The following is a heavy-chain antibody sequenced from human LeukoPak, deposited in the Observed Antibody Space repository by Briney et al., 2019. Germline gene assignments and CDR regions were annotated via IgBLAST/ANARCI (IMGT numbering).Heavy chain of an antibody. J-gene: IGHJ4*02. CDR3: AKSPEHNKLELPDY. D-gene: IGHD1-7*01. Sequence: GRSLRLSCAASGFTFDDYAMHWVRQAPGKGLEWVSGISWNSGSIGYADSVKGRFTISRDNAKNSLYLQMNSLRAEDMALYYCAKSPEHNKLELPDYWGQGTLVTVSS. CDR1: GFTFDDYA. V-gene: IGHV3-9*03. CDR2: ISWNSGSI.